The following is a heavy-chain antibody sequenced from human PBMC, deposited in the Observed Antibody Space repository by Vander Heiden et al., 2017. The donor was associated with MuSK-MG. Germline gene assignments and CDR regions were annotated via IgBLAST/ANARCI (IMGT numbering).Heavy chain of an antibody. CDR2: INQDGRSR. CDR1: GFTFSIYW. J-gene: IGHJ4*02. V-gene: IGHV3-7*01. Sequence: EVQLVESGGGVVQPGGFLSVSCRASGFTFSIYWMSWVRQAPGKGLEWVANINQDGRSRKDVDPVRGRFTIARDNAKNSVSLQMNSLRGEDTGVYFWVRDRGWYANDHWGQGTLVTVSS. D-gene: IGHD2-8*01. CDR3: VRDRGWYANDH.